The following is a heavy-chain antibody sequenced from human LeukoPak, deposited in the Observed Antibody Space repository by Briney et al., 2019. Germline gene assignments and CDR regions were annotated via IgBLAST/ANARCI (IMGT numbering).Heavy chain of an antibody. CDR3: ARRHIVTGPAYYFDY. CDR1: GDSISNSNSY. V-gene: IGHV4-39*01. CDR2: VYHSGNT. D-gene: IGHD1-14*01. J-gene: IGHJ4*02. Sequence: KTSETLSLTCTVSGDSISNSNSYWDWIRQSPGKGLEWIGSVYHSGNTYYTPSLRSRATISVDTSKNQFSLRLRSVTAADTAVYYCARRHIVTGPAYYFDYWGQGTLVTVSS.